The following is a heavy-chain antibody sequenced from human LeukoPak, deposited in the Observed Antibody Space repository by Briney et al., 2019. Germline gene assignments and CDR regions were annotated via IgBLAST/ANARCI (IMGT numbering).Heavy chain of an antibody. CDR1: GFTFSSYG. J-gene: IGHJ6*03. Sequence: GGSLRLSCAASGFTFSSYGMHWVRQAPGKGLEWVAFIRYDGSNKYYADSVKGRSTISRDNSKNTLYLQMNSLRAEDTAVYYCAKDRIAAAGTVYYYYMDVWGKGTTVTISS. D-gene: IGHD6-13*01. CDR2: IRYDGSNK. CDR3: AKDRIAAAGTVYYYYMDV. V-gene: IGHV3-30*02.